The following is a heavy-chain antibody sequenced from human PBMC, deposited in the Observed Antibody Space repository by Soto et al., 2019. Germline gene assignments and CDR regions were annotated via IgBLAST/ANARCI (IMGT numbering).Heavy chain of an antibody. CDR1: GFTFSSYG. CDR3: AKEHRYYYDSSGYQGY. J-gene: IGHJ4*02. Sequence: QVQLVESGGGVVQPGGSLRLSCAASGFTFSSYGMHWVRQAPGKGLEWVAVISYDGSNKYYADSVKGRFTISRDNSKNTLYLQMNSLRAEDTAVYYCAKEHRYYYDSSGYQGYWGQGTLVTVSS. V-gene: IGHV3-30*18. D-gene: IGHD3-22*01. CDR2: ISYDGSNK.